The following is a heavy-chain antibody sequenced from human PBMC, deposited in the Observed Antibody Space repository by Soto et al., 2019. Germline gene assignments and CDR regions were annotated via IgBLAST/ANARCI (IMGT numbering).Heavy chain of an antibody. CDR1: GYTFTSYY. V-gene: IGHV1-46*01. CDR2: INPSGGST. J-gene: IGHJ6*02. Sequence: ASVKVSCKASGYTFTSYYMHWVRQAPGQGLEWMGIINPSGGSTSYAQKFQGRVTMTRDTSTSTVYMELSSLRAEDTAVYYCARDHNNYYGMDVWGQGTTVTVSS. D-gene: IGHD2-21*01. CDR3: ARDHNNYYGMDV.